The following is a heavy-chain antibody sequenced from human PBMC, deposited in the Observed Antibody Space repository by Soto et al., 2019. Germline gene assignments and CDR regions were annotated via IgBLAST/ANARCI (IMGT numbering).Heavy chain of an antibody. Sequence: SQTLSLTCAISGDSVSSDSTDWNWIRQSPSRGLEWLGRTYYRSKWYHEYAVAVKSRITINSDTSRNQFSLQLNSVTPEDTAVYYCAKGPHWGYTDWGTGTLVTVSS. CDR1: GDSVSSDSTD. V-gene: IGHV6-1*01. CDR2: TYYRSKWYH. D-gene: IGHD7-27*01. CDR3: AKGPHWGYTD. J-gene: IGHJ4*02.